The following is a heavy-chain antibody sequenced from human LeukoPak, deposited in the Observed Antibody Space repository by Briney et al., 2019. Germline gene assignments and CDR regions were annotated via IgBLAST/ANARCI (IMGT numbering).Heavy chain of an antibody. V-gene: IGHV4-59*01. CDR3: ARDAEDYDFYHGMYV. CDR1: GDSISSYY. J-gene: IGHJ6*02. Sequence: PSETLSLTCSVSGDSISSYYWSWIRQPPGKGLEWIGYIYYSGSTIYNPSLKSRVTISLDTSKNQFSLRLRSVTAADTAVYYCARDAEDYDFYHGMYVWGPVTTVTVSS. CDR2: IYYSGST.